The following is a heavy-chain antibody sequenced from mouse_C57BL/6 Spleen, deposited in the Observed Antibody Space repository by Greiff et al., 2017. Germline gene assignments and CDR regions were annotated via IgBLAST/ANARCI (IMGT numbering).Heavy chain of an antibody. Sequence: EVKVEESGGGLVQPGGSLKLSCAASGFTFSDYYMYWVRQTPEKRLEWVAYISNGGGSTYYPDTVKGRFTISRDNAKNTLYLQMSRLKSEDTAMYYCARHGYGRGFAYWGQGTLVTVAA. V-gene: IGHV5-12*01. CDR2: ISNGGGST. CDR1: GFTFSDYY. J-gene: IGHJ3*01. D-gene: IGHD1-1*01. CDR3: ARHGYGRGFAY.